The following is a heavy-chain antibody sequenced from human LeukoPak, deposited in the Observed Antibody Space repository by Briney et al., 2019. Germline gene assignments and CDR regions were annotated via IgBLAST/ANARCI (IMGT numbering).Heavy chain of an antibody. J-gene: IGHJ3*02. CDR2: IYPGDSDT. CDR1: GYSFTSYW. D-gene: IGHD6-6*01. V-gene: IGHV5-51*01. CDR3: ATNLLAARPGFAFHI. Sequence: GESLKISCKGSGYSFTSYWIGWVRQMPGKGLEWMGIIYPGDSDTRYSPSFQGQVTISADKSISTAYLQWSSLKASDTAMYYCATNLLAARPGFAFHIWGQGTMVTVSS.